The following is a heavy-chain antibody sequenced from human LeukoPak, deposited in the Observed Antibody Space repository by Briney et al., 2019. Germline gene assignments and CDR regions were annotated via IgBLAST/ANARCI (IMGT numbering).Heavy chain of an antibody. J-gene: IGHJ4*02. Sequence: PSETLSLTCTVSGYSISSGYYWGWIRQPPGKGLEWIGSIYHSGSTYYNPSLKSRVTISVDTSKNQFSLKLSSVTAADTAVYYCARVLSSSWYYGPGYYFDYWGQGTLVTVSS. V-gene: IGHV4-38-2*02. CDR3: ARVLSSSWYYGPGYYFDY. CDR1: GYSISSGYY. CDR2: IYHSGST. D-gene: IGHD6-13*01.